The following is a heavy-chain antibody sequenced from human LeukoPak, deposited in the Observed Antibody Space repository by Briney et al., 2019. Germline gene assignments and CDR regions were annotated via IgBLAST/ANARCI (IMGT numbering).Heavy chain of an antibody. J-gene: IGHJ4*02. D-gene: IGHD4-23*01. Sequence: PGGSVRLSCAASGFTFSSYWMSWVRQAPGKWLEWVANIKQDGSEKYYVDSVKGRFTISRDNAKNSLYLQMNSLRAEDTAVYYCSKEKSTVLTTGVDYWVQGTLVTVSS. CDR3: SKEKSTVLTTGVDY. CDR1: GFTFSSYW. V-gene: IGHV3-7*01. CDR2: IKQDGSEK.